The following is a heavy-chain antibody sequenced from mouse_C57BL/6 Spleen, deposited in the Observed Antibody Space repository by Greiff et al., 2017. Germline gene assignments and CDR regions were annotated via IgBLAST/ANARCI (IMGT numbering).Heavy chain of an antibody. V-gene: IGHV3-6*01. D-gene: IGHD2-4*01. CDR1: GYSITSGYY. Sequence: EVKLEESGPGLVKPSQSLSLTCSVTGYSITSGYYWNWIRQFPGNKLEWMGYISYDGSNNYNPSLKNRISITRDTSKNQFFLKLNSVTTEDTATYYCARDGYDYASYWGQGTLVTVSA. J-gene: IGHJ3*01. CDR3: ARDGYDYASY. CDR2: ISYDGSN.